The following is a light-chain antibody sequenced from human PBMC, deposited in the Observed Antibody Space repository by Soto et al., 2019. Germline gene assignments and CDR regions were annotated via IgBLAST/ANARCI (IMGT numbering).Light chain of an antibody. Sequence: QSALTQPPSASGSPGQSVTISCTGTSSDVGGYNYVSWYQQHPGKAPKLMIYEVSKRPSGVPDRFSGSKSGNTASLTVSGLQAEDEAHYYCSSCAGSNNVVFGVGTKVTVL. V-gene: IGLV2-8*01. J-gene: IGLJ2*01. CDR2: EVS. CDR1: SSDVGGYNY. CDR3: SSCAGSNNVV.